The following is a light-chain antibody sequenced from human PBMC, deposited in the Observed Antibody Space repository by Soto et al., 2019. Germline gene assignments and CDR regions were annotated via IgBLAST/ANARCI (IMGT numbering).Light chain of an antibody. V-gene: IGKV3-20*01. Sequence: LTLSLASLSVPRGEKASRSCRASQSVSRYLACYQQKPGQAPRLLIYGASSRATGIPDRFSGSGSGTDFTLTISILDPEHFAVYYCQLYAISLITFGLGTRLEIK. CDR2: GAS. CDR1: QSVSRY. J-gene: IGKJ5*01. CDR3: QLYAISLIT.